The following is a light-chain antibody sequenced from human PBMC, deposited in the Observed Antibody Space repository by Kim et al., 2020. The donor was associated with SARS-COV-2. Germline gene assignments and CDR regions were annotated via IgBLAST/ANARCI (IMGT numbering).Light chain of an antibody. CDR2: GAS. CDR3: QQYRRPPLYT. V-gene: IGKV3-20*01. J-gene: IGKJ2*01. CDR1: QSVSSSF. Sequence: SPGERATLSCRASQSVSSSFLAWFQQKPGQAPRLLIYGASSRATGIPDRFSGSGSGTDFTLTISRLEPEDFAVYYCQQYRRPPLYTFGQGTKLEI.